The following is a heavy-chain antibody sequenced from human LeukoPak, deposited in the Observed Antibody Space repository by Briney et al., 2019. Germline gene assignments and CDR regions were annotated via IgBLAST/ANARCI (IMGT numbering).Heavy chain of an antibody. CDR1: GGSFSGYY. J-gene: IGHJ4*02. Sequence: KPSETLSLTCAVYGGSFSGYYWSWIRQPPGKGLEWIVEINHSGSTNYNPSLKSRVTISVDTSKNQFSLKLSSVTAADTAVYYCARVRYYDTWFYFDYWGQGTLVTVSS. V-gene: IGHV4-34*01. CDR3: ARVRYYDTWFYFDY. D-gene: IGHD3-22*01. CDR2: INHSGST.